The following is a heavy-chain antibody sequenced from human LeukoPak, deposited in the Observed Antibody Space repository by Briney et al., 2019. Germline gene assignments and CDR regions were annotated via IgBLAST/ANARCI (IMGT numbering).Heavy chain of an antibody. Sequence: PSETLSLTCTVSGGSISSSSYYWGWIRQPPGKGLEWIGSIYYSGSTYYNPSLKSRVTISVDTSKNQFSLKLSSVTAADTAVYYCARMDGSRRYYYYYYMDVWGKGTTVTISS. CDR1: GGSISSSSYY. J-gene: IGHJ6*03. V-gene: IGHV4-39*01. CDR3: ARMDGSRRYYYYYYMDV. D-gene: IGHD5-24*01. CDR2: IYYSGST.